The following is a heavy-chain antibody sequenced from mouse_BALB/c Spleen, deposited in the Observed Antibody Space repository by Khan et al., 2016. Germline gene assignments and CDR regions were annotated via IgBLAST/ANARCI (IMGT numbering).Heavy chain of an antibody. CDR3: ARSSYDPFAY. CDR1: GYTFTSYW. V-gene: IGHV1S81*02. J-gene: IGHJ3*01. D-gene: IGHD2-3*01. CDR2: INPSNGRT. Sequence: QVQLKQSGAELVKPGASVKLSCKASGYTFTSYWMHWVKQRPGQGLEWIGEINPSNGRTNYNEKFKSKATLTVDKSSSTAYMQLSSLTSEDSAAYYCARSSYDPFAYWGQGTLVTVSA.